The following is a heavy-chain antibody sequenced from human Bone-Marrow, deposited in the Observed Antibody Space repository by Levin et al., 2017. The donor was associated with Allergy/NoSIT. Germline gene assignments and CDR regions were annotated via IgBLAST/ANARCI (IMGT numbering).Heavy chain of an antibody. CDR3: TRALFGYPYYDSSGYYFSSYGMDV. CDR1: GFTFGDYA. CDR2: IRSKAYGGTT. V-gene: IGHV3-49*04. D-gene: IGHD3-22*01. J-gene: IGHJ6*02. Sequence: GGSLRLSCTASGFTFGDYAMSWVRQAPGKGLEWVGFIRSKAYGGTTEYAASVKGRFTISRDDSKSIAYLQMNSLKTEDTAVYYCTRALFGYPYYDSSGYYFSSYGMDVWGQGTTVTVSS.